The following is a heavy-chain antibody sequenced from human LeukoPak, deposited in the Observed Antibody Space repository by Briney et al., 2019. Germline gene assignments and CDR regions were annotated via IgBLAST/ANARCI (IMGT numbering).Heavy chain of an antibody. CDR1: GFTLSSYW. V-gene: IGHV3-74*01. J-gene: IGHJ3*02. CDR2: INSDGSST. Sequence: GGSLRLSCAASGFTLSSYWMHWVRQAPGKGLVWVSRINSDGSSTSYADSVKGRFTISRDNAKNTLYLQMNSLRAEDTAVYYCARDYDFWSGYSHDACDIWGQGTMVTVSS. CDR3: ARDYDFWSGYSHDACDI. D-gene: IGHD3-3*01.